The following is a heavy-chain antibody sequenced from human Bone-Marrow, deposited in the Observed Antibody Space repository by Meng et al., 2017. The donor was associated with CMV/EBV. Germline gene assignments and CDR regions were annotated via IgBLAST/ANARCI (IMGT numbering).Heavy chain of an antibody. Sequence: GESLKISCEASGFTFRRYAMNWVRQAPGKGLEWVSTISGGGGNTYYADSVKGRFTISRDNSKNTLYLEMNSLRAEDTVVFYCAKDGIEGYYDSSGYYDYWGQGTLVTVSS. CDR2: ISGGGGNT. V-gene: IGHV3-23*01. CDR3: AKDGIEGYYDSSGYYDY. D-gene: IGHD3-22*01. CDR1: GFTFRRYA. J-gene: IGHJ4*02.